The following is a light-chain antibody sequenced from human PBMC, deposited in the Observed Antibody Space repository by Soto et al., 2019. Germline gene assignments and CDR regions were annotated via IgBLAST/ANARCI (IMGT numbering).Light chain of an antibody. CDR3: QQYGSWT. J-gene: IGKJ1*01. CDR1: QSVSSNY. CDR2: RTS. Sequence: EIVLAQSPGTLSLSPGEGATLSCRASQSVSSNYLAWYQQKPGQAPRFLMFRTSSRATGIPDRFSGSGSGTDFTLTISRLEPEDFAVYYCQQYGSWTFGQGTKVDIK. V-gene: IGKV3-20*01.